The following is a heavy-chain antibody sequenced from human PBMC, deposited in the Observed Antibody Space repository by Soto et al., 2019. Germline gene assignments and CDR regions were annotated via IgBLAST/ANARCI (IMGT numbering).Heavy chain of an antibody. Sequence: QLQLQESGPGLVKPSETLSLTCTVSGGSISSSSDYWGWIRQPPGKGLEWMGSIYYSGSTYYNPSLKRRDTISADTSKNHYSLKLSSVNAADTAVYYCARCYYAILAGLSTQPDYWGQGTPVTVSS. D-gene: IGHD3-9*01. CDR1: GGSISSSSDY. CDR2: IYYSGST. J-gene: IGHJ4*02. V-gene: IGHV4-39*02. CDR3: ARCYYAILAGLSTQPDY.